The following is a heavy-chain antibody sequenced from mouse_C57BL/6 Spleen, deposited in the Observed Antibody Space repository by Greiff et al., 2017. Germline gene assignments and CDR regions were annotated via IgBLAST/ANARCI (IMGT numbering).Heavy chain of an antibody. CDR1: GYSFTDYN. V-gene: IGHV1-39*01. CDR3: ARCTTVSGYYFDY. CDR2: INPKYGTT. Sequence: EVKLQESGPELVKPGASVKISCKASGYSFTDYNMNWVKQSNGKSLEWIGVINPKYGTTSYNQKFQGKATLTVDQSSSTAFMQLNSLTSEDSAVYYCARCTTVSGYYFDYWGQGTTLTVSS. J-gene: IGHJ2*01. D-gene: IGHD1-1*01.